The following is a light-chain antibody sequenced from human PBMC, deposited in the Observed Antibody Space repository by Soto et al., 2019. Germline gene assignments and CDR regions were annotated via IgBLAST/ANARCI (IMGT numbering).Light chain of an antibody. V-gene: IGLV1-51*02. J-gene: IGLJ2*01. CDR1: SSNIGNNY. CDR2: ENN. Sequence: QSVLTQPPSVSAAPGQKVTISCSGSSSNIGNNYVSWYQQLPGTAPKLLIYENNKRPSGIPDRFSGSKSGTSATLGITGLQTGDEADYYCGTWDSSLSAGVFRGGTKVTVL. CDR3: GTWDSSLSAGV.